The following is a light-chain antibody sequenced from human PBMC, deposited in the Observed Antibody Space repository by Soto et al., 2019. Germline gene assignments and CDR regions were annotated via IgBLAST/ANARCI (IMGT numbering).Light chain of an antibody. Sequence: QSALTQPPSASGSPGQSVTISCTGTSSDVGGYNYVSWYQQHPGKAPKLMIYEVSKRPSGVPDRFSGSKSGNTASLTVSGLQAEDEADYDCSSYAGSNNLVFGGGTTLTVL. CDR3: SSYAGSNNLV. J-gene: IGLJ3*02. V-gene: IGLV2-8*01. CDR2: EVS. CDR1: SSDVGGYNY.